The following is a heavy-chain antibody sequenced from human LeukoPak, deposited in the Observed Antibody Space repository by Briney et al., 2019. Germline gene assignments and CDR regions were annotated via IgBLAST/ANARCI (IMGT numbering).Heavy chain of an antibody. D-gene: IGHD3-10*01. CDR2: IIPIFGTA. CDR3: ARTKYYYGSGPSDY. V-gene: IGHV1-69*01. J-gene: IGHJ4*02. CDR1: GGTFSSYA. Sequence: SVKVSCKASGGTFSSYAISWVRQAPGQGLEWMGGIIPIFGTANYAQKFQGRVTITADESTSTAYMELSSLRSEDTAVYYCARTKYYYGSGPSDYWGQGTLVTVSS.